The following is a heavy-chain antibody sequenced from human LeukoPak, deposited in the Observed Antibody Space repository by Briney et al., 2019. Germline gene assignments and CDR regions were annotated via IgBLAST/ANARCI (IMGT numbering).Heavy chain of an antibody. CDR1: GYTFTGYY. CDR3: AREASPGVMIVDY. Sequence: ASVKVSCKASGYTFTGYYMHWVRQAPGQGLEWMGWINPNSGGTNYAQKFQGRVTMTRDTSISTAYMELSRLRSDDTAVYYCAREASPGVMIVDYWGQGTLVTVSS. V-gene: IGHV1-2*02. D-gene: IGHD3-22*01. J-gene: IGHJ4*02. CDR2: INPNSGGT.